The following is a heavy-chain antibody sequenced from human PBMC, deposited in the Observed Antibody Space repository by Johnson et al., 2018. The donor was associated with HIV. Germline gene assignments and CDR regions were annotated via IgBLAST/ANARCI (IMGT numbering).Heavy chain of an antibody. J-gene: IGHJ3*02. Sequence: QVQLVESGGGVVQPGRSPRLSCAASGFTFSSYAMHWVRQAPGKGLEWVAVISYDGSNKYYADSVTGRFTISRDNSKNTLYLQMKSMRAEDTAVYYCARDQSGSYYYAFDIWGQGTMVTVSS. CDR2: ISYDGSNK. CDR3: ARDQSGSYYYAFDI. CDR1: GFTFSSYA. V-gene: IGHV3-30*04. D-gene: IGHD1-26*01.